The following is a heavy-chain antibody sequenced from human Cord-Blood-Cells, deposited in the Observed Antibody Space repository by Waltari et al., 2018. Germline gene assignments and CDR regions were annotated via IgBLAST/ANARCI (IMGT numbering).Heavy chain of an antibody. CDR1: GGSFSGYY. J-gene: IGHJ4*02. CDR3: ARSSGDPQTYFDY. Sequence: VQLQQWGAGLLKPSETLSLTCAVYGGSFSGYYWSWIRQPPGKGLEWIGEINHSGSTNYNPSLKSRVTISVDTSKNQFSLKLSSVTAADTAVYYCARSSGDPQTYFDYWGQGTLVTVSS. CDR2: INHSGST. D-gene: IGHD7-27*01. V-gene: IGHV4-34*01.